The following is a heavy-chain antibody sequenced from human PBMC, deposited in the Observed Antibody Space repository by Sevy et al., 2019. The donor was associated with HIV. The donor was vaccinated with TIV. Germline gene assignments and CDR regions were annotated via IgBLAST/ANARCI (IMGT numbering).Heavy chain of an antibody. D-gene: IGHD6-6*01. CDR2: ISAYNGKT. Sequence: ASVKVSCKASGYTFTSYGISWVRQAPGQGIEWMGWISAYNGKTNFAQKLQDKFTMTTDTSTSTAYMELRSLRSDDTAVYYCARDGQVYSRSSGGYYYYGMDVWGQGTTVTVSS. V-gene: IGHV1-18*04. J-gene: IGHJ6*02. CDR1: GYTFTSYG. CDR3: ARDGQVYSRSSGGYYYYGMDV.